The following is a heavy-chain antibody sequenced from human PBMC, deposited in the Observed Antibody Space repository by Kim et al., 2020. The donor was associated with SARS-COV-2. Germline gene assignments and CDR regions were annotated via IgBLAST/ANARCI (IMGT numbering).Heavy chain of an antibody. CDR1: TFFFRSNL. CDR2: IQRDGSQK. Sequence: GGSLRLSCAASTFFFRSNLMTWVRQAPGKGLEWVANIQRDGSQKSYMDSVKGRFTISRDIAKTSLSLQMDSLRVEDTAIYYCAIIDNGVDVWGQGTTVIVSS. V-gene: IGHV3-7*03. J-gene: IGHJ6*02. CDR3: AIIDNGVDV. D-gene: IGHD1-26*01.